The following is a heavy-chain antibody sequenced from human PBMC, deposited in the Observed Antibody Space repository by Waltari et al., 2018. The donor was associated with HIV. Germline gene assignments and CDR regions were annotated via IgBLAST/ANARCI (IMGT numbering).Heavy chain of an antibody. CDR2: ISNSGGST. Sequence: EVQLLESGGGLVQTGGSLRLSCAASGFNFSSYAMSWVRQAPGKGLEWVSAISNSGGSTYYADSVKGRFSISRDNSKNTLYLQMNSLRDEDTAVYYCAKDLSSISMIIPRSYFDYWGQGTLVTVSS. CDR1: GFNFSSYA. V-gene: IGHV3-23*01. J-gene: IGHJ4*02. D-gene: IGHD3-22*01. CDR3: AKDLSSISMIIPRSYFDY.